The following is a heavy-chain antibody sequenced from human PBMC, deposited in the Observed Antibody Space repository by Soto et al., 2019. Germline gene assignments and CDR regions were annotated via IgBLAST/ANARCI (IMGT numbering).Heavy chain of an antibody. J-gene: IGHJ6*02. D-gene: IGHD6-19*01. Sequence: VAGGSIINYGGSCILQPPGKGLEWIGYIYYSGSTNYNPSLKSRVTISVDTSKNQFSLKLSSVTAADTAVYYCARDRLDEAVAGNHVDGMHVWGQGTTVTAP. V-gene: IGHV4-59*01. CDR1: GGSIINYG. CDR3: ARDRLDEAVAGNHVDGMHV. CDR2: IYYSGST.